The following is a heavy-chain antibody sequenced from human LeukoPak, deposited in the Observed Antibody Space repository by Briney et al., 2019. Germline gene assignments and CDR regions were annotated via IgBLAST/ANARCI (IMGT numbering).Heavy chain of an antibody. V-gene: IGHV1-18*01. J-gene: IGHJ4*02. D-gene: IGHD5-12*01. Sequence: ASVKVSCKASGYTFTSYGISWVRQAPGQGLEWMGWISAYNGNTNYAQKFQGRVTMTTDTSTSTAYMELRSLRSDDTAVYYCARTQGILVATSGGGYWGQGTLVTVSS. CDR1: GYTFTSYG. CDR2: ISAYNGNT. CDR3: ARTQGILVATSGGGY.